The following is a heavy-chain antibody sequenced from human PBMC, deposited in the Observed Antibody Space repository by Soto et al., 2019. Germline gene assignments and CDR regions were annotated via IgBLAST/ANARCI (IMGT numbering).Heavy chain of an antibody. CDR3: ARFLAGDSSGYFYFDY. Sequence: SATLSLTCTVSGGSISSYYWSWIRQPPGQRLEWIGYIYYSGSTNYNPSLKSRVTISVDTSKNQFSLKLSSVTAAATAADYCARFLAGDSSGYFYFDYGGQGSSVTVSS. J-gene: IGHJ4*01. CDR2: IYYSGST. CDR1: GGSISSYY. V-gene: IGHV4-59*01. D-gene: IGHD3-22*01.